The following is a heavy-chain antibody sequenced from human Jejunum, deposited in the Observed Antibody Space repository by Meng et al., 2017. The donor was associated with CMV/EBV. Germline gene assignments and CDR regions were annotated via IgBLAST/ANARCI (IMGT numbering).Heavy chain of an antibody. J-gene: IGHJ4*02. CDR1: GLTFSRDY. Sequence: ASGLTFSRDYFSWVSQAPGKGMEWVSIIYSNGDTKYADSVRGRFTISRDNSRNAVYLQMNSLRPQDTAVYYCTRAPTITTNFDSWGQGTLVTVSS. CDR3: TRAPTITTNFDS. D-gene: IGHD4-17*01. V-gene: IGHV3-66*02. CDR2: IYSNGDT.